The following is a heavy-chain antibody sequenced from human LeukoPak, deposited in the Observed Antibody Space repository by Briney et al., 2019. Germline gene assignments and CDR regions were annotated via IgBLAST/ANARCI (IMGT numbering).Heavy chain of an antibody. D-gene: IGHD2-15*01. CDR1: GGSISSGGYY. V-gene: IGHV4-31*03. Sequence: SQTLSLTCTVSGGSISSGGYYWSWIRQHPGKGLEWIGYIYYSGSTYYNPSLKSRVTISVDTSKNQFSLKLSSVTAADTAVYYCARDSPYCSGGSCYSGRGWFDPWGQGTLVTVSS. CDR2: IYYSGST. CDR3: ARDSPYCSGGSCYSGRGWFDP. J-gene: IGHJ5*02.